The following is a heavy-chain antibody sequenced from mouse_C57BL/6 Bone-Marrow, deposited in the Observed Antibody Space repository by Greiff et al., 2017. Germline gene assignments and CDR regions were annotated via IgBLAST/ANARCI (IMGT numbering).Heavy chain of an antibody. CDR2: IDPSDSYT. CDR3: ARPIYDGYPWYFDV. D-gene: IGHD2-3*01. V-gene: IGHV1-69*01. J-gene: IGHJ1*03. Sequence: VQLQQSGAELVMPGASVKLSCKASGYTFTSYWMHWVKQRPGQGLEWIGEIDPSDSYTNYNQKFKGKSTLTVDKSSSTAYMQLSSLTSEDPAVYYCARPIYDGYPWYFDVWGTGTTVTVSS. CDR1: GYTFTSYW.